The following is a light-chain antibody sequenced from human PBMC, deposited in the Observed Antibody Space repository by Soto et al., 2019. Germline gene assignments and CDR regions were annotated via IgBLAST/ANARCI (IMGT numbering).Light chain of an antibody. V-gene: IGKV3-11*01. CDR1: QSVSSY. Sequence: EIVLTQSPATLSLSPRERATLSCRASQSVSSYLAWYQQKPGQAPRLLIYDTSKRATGIPARFSGSGSGTDFTLTISSLEPEDFAVYYCQQRTNWPRSFTCGPGTKADIK. CDR3: QQRTNWPRSFT. CDR2: DTS. J-gene: IGKJ3*01.